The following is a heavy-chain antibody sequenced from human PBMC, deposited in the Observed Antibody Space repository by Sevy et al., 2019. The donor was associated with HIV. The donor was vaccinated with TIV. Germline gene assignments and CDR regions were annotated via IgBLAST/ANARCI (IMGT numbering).Heavy chain of an antibody. J-gene: IGHJ5*02. CDR3: ARDNFLDFWSGYYDS. Sequence: GGSLRLSCAASGFTFSNYAIHCVRQAPGKGLEWVAVLAYDGSDKDYADSVKGRLTISRDNFNNTLYLHMNSLKIEHSAVYYCARDNFLDFWSGYYDSWGLGTLVTVSS. CDR1: GFTFSNYA. V-gene: IGHV3-30-3*01. D-gene: IGHD3-3*01. CDR2: LAYDGSDK.